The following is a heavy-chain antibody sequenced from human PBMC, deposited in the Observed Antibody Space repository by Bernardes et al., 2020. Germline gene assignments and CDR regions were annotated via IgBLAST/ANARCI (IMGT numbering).Heavy chain of an antibody. CDR2: ISGSGGST. CDR1: GFTFNNYA. CDR3: AKDYLGTLLYYYGSGSYN. Sequence: GGSLRLSCAASGFTFNNYAMNWVRQAPGKGLEWVSTISGSGGSTYYADSVKGRFTISRDNSKNTLYLHMNTLRAEDTAAYYCAKDYLGTLLYYYGSGSYNGGQGTLVTVSS. D-gene: IGHD3-10*01. V-gene: IGHV3-23*01. J-gene: IGHJ4*02.